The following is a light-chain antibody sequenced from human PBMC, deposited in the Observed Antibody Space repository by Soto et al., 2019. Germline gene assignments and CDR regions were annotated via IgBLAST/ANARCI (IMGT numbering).Light chain of an antibody. CDR2: DNN. CDR1: NIGTKT. Sequence: SYELTQSPSVSVAPGQTARITCGGNNIGTKTVHWFQQRPGQAPVLVVFDNNDRPSGIPERFSGSNSGTTATLTISRVEAGDEADYYCQVWDSSLLHHVFGTGTKVTVL. CDR3: QVWDSSLLHHV. V-gene: IGLV3-21*02. J-gene: IGLJ1*01.